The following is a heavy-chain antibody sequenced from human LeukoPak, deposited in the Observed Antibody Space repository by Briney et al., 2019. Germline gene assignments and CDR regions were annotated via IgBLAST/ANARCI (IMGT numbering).Heavy chain of an antibody. CDR1: GFTFSDYY. Sequence: PGGSLRLSCAASGFTFSDYYMSWIRQAPGKGLEWVSYISSSGSTIYYADSVKGRFTISRDNAKNSLYLQMNSLRAEDTAVYYCARDPENLDMTTVIPGAFDIWGQGTMVTVSS. CDR3: ARDPENLDMTTVIPGAFDI. CDR2: ISSSGSTI. D-gene: IGHD4-11*01. J-gene: IGHJ3*02. V-gene: IGHV3-11*04.